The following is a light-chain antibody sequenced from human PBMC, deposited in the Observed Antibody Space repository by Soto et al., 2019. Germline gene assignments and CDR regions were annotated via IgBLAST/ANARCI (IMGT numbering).Light chain of an antibody. V-gene: IGKV1-39*01. Sequence: DIQMTQSPSSLSASVGDRVTITCRASQSISSNLNWYQQKPGKAPKLLIFAASSLQSGVPSRFSGSGSGTDITLTISTLQPEDFATYYCQQSHNTPLTFGGGTKVEIK. J-gene: IGKJ4*01. CDR1: QSISSN. CDR2: AAS. CDR3: QQSHNTPLT.